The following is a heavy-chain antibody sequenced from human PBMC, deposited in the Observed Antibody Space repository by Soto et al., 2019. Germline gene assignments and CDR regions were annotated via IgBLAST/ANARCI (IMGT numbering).Heavy chain of an antibody. CDR2: IKQDGSEK. CDR3: ARHPPGYCSGGSGFGLYYFDY. D-gene: IGHD2-15*01. J-gene: IGHJ4*02. CDR1: GFTFSSYW. Sequence: PGGSLRLSCAASGFTFSSYWMSWVRQAPGKGLEWVANIKQDGSEKYYVDSVKGRFTISRDNAKNSLYLQMNSLRAEDTAVYYCARHPPGYCSGGSGFGLYYFDYWGQGTLVTVSS. V-gene: IGHV3-7*05.